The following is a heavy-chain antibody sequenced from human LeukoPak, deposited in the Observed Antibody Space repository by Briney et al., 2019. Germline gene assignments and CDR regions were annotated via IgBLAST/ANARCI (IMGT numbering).Heavy chain of an antibody. D-gene: IGHD6-19*01. CDR1: GFTFTSSA. V-gene: IGHV1-58*02. CDR3: ARVTAPGIAVAGDAFDI. J-gene: IGHJ3*02. CDR2: IVVGSGNT. Sequence: ASVKVSCKASGFTFTSSAMQWVRQARGQRLEWIGWIVVGSGNTNYAQKFQERVTITRDMSTSTAYMELSSLRSEDTAVYYCARVTAPGIAVAGDAFDIWGQGTMVTVSS.